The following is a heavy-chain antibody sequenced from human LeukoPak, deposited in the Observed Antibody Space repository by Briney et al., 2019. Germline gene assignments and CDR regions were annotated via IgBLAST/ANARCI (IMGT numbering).Heavy chain of an antibody. CDR3: ARDGATVTTNIPFDY. Sequence: ASVKVSCKASGYTFTGYYMLWVRQAPGQGLEWMGWINPNSGGTNYAQKFQGRVTMTRDTSISTTYMELSRLRSDDTAVYYCARDGATVTTNIPFDYWGQGTLVTVSS. V-gene: IGHV1-2*02. J-gene: IGHJ4*02. D-gene: IGHD4-17*01. CDR1: GYTFTGYY. CDR2: INPNSGGT.